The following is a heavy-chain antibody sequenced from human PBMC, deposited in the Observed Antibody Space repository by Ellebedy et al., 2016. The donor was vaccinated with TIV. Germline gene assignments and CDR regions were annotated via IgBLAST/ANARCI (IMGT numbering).Heavy chain of an antibody. CDR2: IRYDRSNE. Sequence: PGGSLRLSCAASGFTFSSFGMHRVRQAPGKGLEWVALIRYDRSNEYYADSVKGRFTISRDNSKKTLYLHMNRLGAEDTAVYYCAKDKDSGWYPYYFDYWGQGTLVAVSS. CDR3: AKDKDSGWYPYYFDY. D-gene: IGHD6-19*01. CDR1: GFTFSSFG. V-gene: IGHV3-30*02. J-gene: IGHJ4*02.